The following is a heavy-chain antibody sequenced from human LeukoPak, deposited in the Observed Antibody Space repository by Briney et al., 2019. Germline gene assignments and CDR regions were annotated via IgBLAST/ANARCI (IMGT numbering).Heavy chain of an antibody. J-gene: IGHJ1*01. D-gene: IGHD3-22*01. V-gene: IGHV3-23*01. CDR1: GFTLSSYA. Sequence: GGSLRLSCAASGFTLSSYAMSWVRQAPGKGLEWVSAISGSGGSTYYADSVKGRFTISRDNSKNTLYLQMNSLRAEDTAVYYCAKGHYYDSSGYPEYFQHWGQGTLVTVSS. CDR3: AKGHYYDSSGYPEYFQH. CDR2: ISGSGGST.